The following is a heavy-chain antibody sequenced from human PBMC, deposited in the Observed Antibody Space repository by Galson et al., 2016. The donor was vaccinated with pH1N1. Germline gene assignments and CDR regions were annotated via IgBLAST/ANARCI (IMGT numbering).Heavy chain of an antibody. Sequence: LSLTCTVSGGSISSVYSYWSWIRQPPGKGLEWTAYIYDSETTYYNPSLTSRVTISVDTSKSHFSLKLTSVTVADAAVYYCARGIRGNSPDRTYYFDSWGQGTLVTVSS. CDR2: IYDSETT. J-gene: IGHJ4*02. D-gene: IGHD4-23*01. V-gene: IGHV4-30-4*01. CDR3: ARGIRGNSPDRTYYFDS. CDR1: GGSISSVYSY.